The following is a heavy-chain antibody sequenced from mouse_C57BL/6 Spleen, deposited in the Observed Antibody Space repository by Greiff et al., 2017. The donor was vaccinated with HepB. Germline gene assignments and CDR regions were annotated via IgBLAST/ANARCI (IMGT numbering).Heavy chain of an antibody. V-gene: IGHV1-53*01. CDR2: INPSNGGT. CDR3: ASTTVGSYYFDY. Sequence: QVQLQQSGTELVKPGASVKLSCKASGYTFTSYWMHWVKQRPGQGLEWIGNINPSNGGTNYNEKFKSKATLTVDKSSSTAYMQLSSLTSEDSAVYYCASTTVGSYYFDYWGQGTTLTVSS. J-gene: IGHJ2*01. D-gene: IGHD1-1*01. CDR1: GYTFTSYW.